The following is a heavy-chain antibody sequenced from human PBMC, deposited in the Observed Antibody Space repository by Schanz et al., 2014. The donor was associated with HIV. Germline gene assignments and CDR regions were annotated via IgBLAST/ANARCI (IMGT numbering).Heavy chain of an antibody. CDR3: AKDGGSRGRRRGMDV. Sequence: QVQLVESGGGVVQPGRSLRLSCTASGFTFSNYGVHWVRQAPGKGLEWVAVISYDGSNKHYADSVKGRFTISRDNSKNTLYLQINSLRIDDTAVYYCAKDGGSRGRRRGMDVWGQGTTVTVSS. CDR1: GFTFSNYG. J-gene: IGHJ6*02. CDR2: ISYDGSNK. D-gene: IGHD3-16*01. V-gene: IGHV3-30*18.